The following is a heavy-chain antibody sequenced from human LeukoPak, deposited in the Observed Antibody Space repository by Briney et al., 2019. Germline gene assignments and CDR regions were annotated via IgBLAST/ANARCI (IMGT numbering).Heavy chain of an antibody. CDR2: IYYSGST. V-gene: IGHV4-59*01. CDR3: ARGERGLWYYYMDV. D-gene: IGHD3-10*01. Sequence: SETLSLTCTVSGVSISSYYWSWIRQPPGKGLEWIGYIYYSGSTNYNPSLKSRVTISVDTSKNQFSLKLSSVTAADTAVYYCARGERGLWYYYMDVWGKGTTVTVSS. CDR1: GVSISSYY. J-gene: IGHJ6*03.